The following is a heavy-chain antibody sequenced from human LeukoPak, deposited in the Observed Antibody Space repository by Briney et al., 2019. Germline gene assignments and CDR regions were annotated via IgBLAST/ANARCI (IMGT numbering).Heavy chain of an antibody. J-gene: IGHJ4*02. CDR3: ARINSGWYFDY. V-gene: IGHV4-59*11. CDR2: TYYSGNT. D-gene: IGHD6-19*01. Sequence: SETLSLTCIVSGGSISSHYWTWIRQPPGKGLEYIGYTYYSGNTNYNPSLKSRVTISVDRSKNQFSLKLTSVTAEDTAVYYCARINSGWYFDYWGQGTLVTVSS. CDR1: GGSISSHY.